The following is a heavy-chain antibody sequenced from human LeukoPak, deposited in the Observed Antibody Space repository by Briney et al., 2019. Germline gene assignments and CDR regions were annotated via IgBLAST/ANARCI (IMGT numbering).Heavy chain of an antibody. CDR2: ISWDGGST. J-gene: IGHJ4*02. V-gene: IGHV3-43D*03. CDR3: AKGTLCDYKAGLDY. Sequence: GGSLRLSCAASGFTFDDYAMHWVRQVPGKGLEWVSFISWDGGSTYYADSVKGRFTISRDNSKNSLYLQMNSLRAEDTALYYWAKGTLCDYKAGLDYWGSETLVAVSS. CDR1: GFTFDDYA. D-gene: IGHD4-11*01.